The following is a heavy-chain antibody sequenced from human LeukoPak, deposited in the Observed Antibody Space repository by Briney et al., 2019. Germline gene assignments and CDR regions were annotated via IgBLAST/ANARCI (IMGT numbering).Heavy chain of an antibody. CDR1: GFTVSSYE. J-gene: IGHJ3*02. CDR2: ISSSGGMI. Sequence: PGGPLRLSCAASGFTVSSYEMNWVRQAPGKGPQWVSYISSSGGMIFYTDSVKGRFTISRDNAKNSLYLQMDSLRAEDTAVYYCTREGYGGNSDAFDIWGQGTVVTVSS. D-gene: IGHD4-23*01. V-gene: IGHV3-48*03. CDR3: TREGYGGNSDAFDI.